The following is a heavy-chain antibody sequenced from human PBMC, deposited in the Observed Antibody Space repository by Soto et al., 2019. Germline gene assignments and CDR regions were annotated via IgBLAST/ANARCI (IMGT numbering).Heavy chain of an antibody. CDR3: ARDHKGGSSWSSYYYYGMDV. CDR2: IIPIFGTA. D-gene: IGHD6-13*01. J-gene: IGHJ6*02. V-gene: IGHV1-69*01. Sequence: QVQLVQSGAEVKKPGSSVKVSCKASGGTFSSYAISWVRQAPGQGLEWMGGIIPIFGTANYAQKFQGRVTITADESTSTAYMELSSLRSEDTAVYYCARDHKGGSSWSSYYYYGMDVWGQGTTVTVSS. CDR1: GGTFSSYA.